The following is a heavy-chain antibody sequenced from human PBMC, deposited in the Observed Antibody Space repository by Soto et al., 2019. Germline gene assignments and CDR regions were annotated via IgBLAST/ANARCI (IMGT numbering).Heavy chain of an antibody. V-gene: IGHV3-30*18. J-gene: IGHJ6*02. Sequence: QVQLVESGGGVVQPGRSLRLSCAASGFTFSSYGMHWVRQAPGKGLEWVAVISYDGSNKYYADSVKGRFTISRDNSKNTLYLQMNSLRAEDTAVYYCANTEYSSSWYPRNRKTNYYYYYGMDVWGQGTTVTVSS. D-gene: IGHD6-13*01. CDR1: GFTFSSYG. CDR3: ANTEYSSSWYPRNRKTNYYYYYGMDV. CDR2: ISYDGSNK.